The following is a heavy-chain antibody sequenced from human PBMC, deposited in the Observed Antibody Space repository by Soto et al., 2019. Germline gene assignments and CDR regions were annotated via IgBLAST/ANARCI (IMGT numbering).Heavy chain of an antibody. D-gene: IGHD3-10*01. V-gene: IGHV3-33*01. CDR1: GFTFTTDV. J-gene: IGHJ5*02. Sequence: GGSLRLSCAASGFTFTTDVMHWVRQAPGKGLGWVAVILSDGTKTFYVDSVKGRFTISRDNSKKTLYLQMNSLKDEDTAVYFCLIRGANYKDAWFDPWGQGTLVTVSS. CDR3: LIRGANYKDAWFDP. CDR2: ILSDGTKT.